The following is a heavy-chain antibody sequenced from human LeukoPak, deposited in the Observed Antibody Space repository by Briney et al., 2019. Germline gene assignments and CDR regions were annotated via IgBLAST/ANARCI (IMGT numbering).Heavy chain of an antibody. CDR3: ARTPSMVRGVTLWY. Sequence: SETLSLTCTVSGGSISSSSYYWGWIRQPPGKGLEWIGSIYYSGSTYYSPSLKSRVTISVDTSKNQFSLKLSSVTAADTAVYYCARTPSMVRGVTLWYWGQGTLVTVSS. D-gene: IGHD3-10*01. J-gene: IGHJ4*02. V-gene: IGHV4-39*01. CDR2: IYYSGST. CDR1: GGSISSSSYY.